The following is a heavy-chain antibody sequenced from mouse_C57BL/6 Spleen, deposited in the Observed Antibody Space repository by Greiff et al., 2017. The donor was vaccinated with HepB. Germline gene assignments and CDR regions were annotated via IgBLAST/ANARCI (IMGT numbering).Heavy chain of an antibody. CDR3: ARWIYYDYDDFDY. Sequence: VKLQQPGAELVKPGASVKLSCKASGYTFTSYWMHWVKQRPGQGLEWIGMIHPNSGSTNYNEKFKSKATLTVDKSSSTAYMQLSSLTSEDSAVYYCARWIYYDYDDFDYWGQGTTLTVSS. D-gene: IGHD2-4*01. CDR2: IHPNSGST. CDR1: GYTFTSYW. V-gene: IGHV1-64*01. J-gene: IGHJ2*01.